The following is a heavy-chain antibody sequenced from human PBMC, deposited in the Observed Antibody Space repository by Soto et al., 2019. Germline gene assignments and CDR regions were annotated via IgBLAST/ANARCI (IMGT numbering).Heavy chain of an antibody. CDR1: GGSFSGYY. D-gene: IGHD4-17*01. CDR2: INHSGST. V-gene: IGHV4-34*01. Sequence: SETRSLTCAVYGGSFSGYYWSWIRQPPGKGLEWIGEINHSGSTNYNPSLKSRVTISVDTSKNQFSLKLSSVTAADTAVYYCARGVGDYGDYFDYWGQGTLVTVSS. J-gene: IGHJ4*02. CDR3: ARGVGDYGDYFDY.